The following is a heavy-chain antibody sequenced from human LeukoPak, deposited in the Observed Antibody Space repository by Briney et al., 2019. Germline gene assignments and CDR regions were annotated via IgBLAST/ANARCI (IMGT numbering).Heavy chain of an antibody. Sequence: SETRSLTCTVSGGAISSYYWGGIGQRAGKGLEWIGRIYTSGSTNYNPSLKSRVTISVDTYNNQFSLKLSSVTAADTAVYYCARVFDDSSNGMDVWGQGTTVTVSS. CDR3: ARVFDDSSNGMDV. CDR1: GGAISSYY. CDR2: IYTSGST. D-gene: IGHD3-3*01. J-gene: IGHJ6*02. V-gene: IGHV4-4*07.